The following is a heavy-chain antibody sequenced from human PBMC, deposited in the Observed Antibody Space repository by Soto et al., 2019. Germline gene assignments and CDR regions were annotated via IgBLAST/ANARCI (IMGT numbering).Heavy chain of an antibody. J-gene: IGHJ4*02. Sequence: QVQLVQSGGEVKKPGASVKVSCKASGYTFNSHGITWVRQAPGQGLEWMGYISSYSDTSYAQELQGRVTMTTDTSTSTAYMELRSLRSDDTAMYYCARAVSYSVGAHLDNWGQGTLVTVSS. D-gene: IGHD1-26*01. CDR2: ISSYSDT. V-gene: IGHV1-18*01. CDR3: ARAVSYSVGAHLDN. CDR1: GYTFNSHG.